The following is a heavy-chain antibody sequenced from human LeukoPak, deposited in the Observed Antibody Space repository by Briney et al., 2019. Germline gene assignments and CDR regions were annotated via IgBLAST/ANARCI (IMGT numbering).Heavy chain of an antibody. CDR1: GGXISTYS. Sequence: PSETLSLTCTVSGGXISTYSWSWIRQPPGKGLEWIGYITYSGTTNYNPSLKSRVTMSVDTSKNQFSLNLSSVTAADTAVFYCARYGSGSYLDYWGQGTLVTVSS. D-gene: IGHD3-10*01. CDR2: ITYSGTT. CDR3: ARYGSGSYLDY. J-gene: IGHJ4*02. V-gene: IGHV4-59*12.